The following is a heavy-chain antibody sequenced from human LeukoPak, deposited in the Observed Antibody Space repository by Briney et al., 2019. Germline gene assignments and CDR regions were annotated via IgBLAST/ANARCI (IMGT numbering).Heavy chain of an antibody. CDR2: IIPIFGTA. Sequence: SVKVSCKASGGTFSSYAVSWVRQAPGQRLEWMGGIIPIFGTANYAQKFQGRVTITADESTSTAYMELSSLRSEDTAVYYCAREVLVGATGWFDPWGQGTLVTVSS. V-gene: IGHV1-69*01. J-gene: IGHJ5*02. CDR3: AREVLVGATGWFDP. D-gene: IGHD1-26*01. CDR1: GGTFSSYA.